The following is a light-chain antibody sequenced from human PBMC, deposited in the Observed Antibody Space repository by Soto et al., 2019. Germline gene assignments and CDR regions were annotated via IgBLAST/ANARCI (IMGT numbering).Light chain of an antibody. CDR1: QSISSY. CDR3: QQSYRTPRT. J-gene: IGKJ3*01. V-gene: IGKV1-39*01. CDR2: AAS. Sequence: DIQMTQSPSSLSASVGDRVTITSRASQSISSYLNWYQQKPGKAPKLLIYAASSLQSGVPSRFSGSGSGTDFTLTVSSLQPEDFATYYCQQSYRTPRTFGPGTKVDIK.